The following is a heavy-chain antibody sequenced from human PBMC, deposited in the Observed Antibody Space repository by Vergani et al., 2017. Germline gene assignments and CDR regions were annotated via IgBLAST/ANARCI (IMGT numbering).Heavy chain of an antibody. J-gene: IGHJ6*03. V-gene: IGHV3-15*01. CDR3: TTDARDPGGYYYYYMDV. CDR2: IKSKTDGGTT. CDR1: GFTFSNAW. Sequence: EVQLVESGGGLVKPGGSLRLSCAASGFTFSNAWMSWVRPAPGKGLEWVGRIKSKTDGGTTDYAAPVKGRFIISRDDSKNTLYLQMNSLKTEDTAVYYCTTDARDPGGYYYYYMDVWGKGTTVTVSS.